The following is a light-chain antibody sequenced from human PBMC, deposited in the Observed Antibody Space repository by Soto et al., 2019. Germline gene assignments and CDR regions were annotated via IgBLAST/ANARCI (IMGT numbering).Light chain of an antibody. Sequence: QSALTQPASVSGSPGQSITISCPGASSDVGGYGYVSWYQQHPGKAPKLMIYEVTNRPSGVSSRFSGSKSGNTASLTISGLQAEDEADYYCTSYSTSSTYVFGTGTKVTVL. CDR1: SSDVGGYGY. CDR2: EVT. J-gene: IGLJ1*01. CDR3: TSYSTSSTYV. V-gene: IGLV2-14*01.